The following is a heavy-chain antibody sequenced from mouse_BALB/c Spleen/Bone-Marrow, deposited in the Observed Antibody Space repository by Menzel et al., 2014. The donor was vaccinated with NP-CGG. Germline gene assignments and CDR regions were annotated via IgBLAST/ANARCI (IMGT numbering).Heavy chain of an antibody. CDR2: INPYNDDA. D-gene: IGHD1-2*01. CDR1: GYTFTSYI. J-gene: IGHJ3*01. CDR3: ARWHYYGAY. V-gene: IGHV1-14*01. Sequence: EVQLQQSGPELVKPGASVKMSCKASGYTFTSYIIHWVKRKPGPGHEWIGYINPYNDDAKYNERFRNKATLTSDKSSSTAYMELSSLTSDDSAAYYCARWHYYGAYWGQGTLVTVSA.